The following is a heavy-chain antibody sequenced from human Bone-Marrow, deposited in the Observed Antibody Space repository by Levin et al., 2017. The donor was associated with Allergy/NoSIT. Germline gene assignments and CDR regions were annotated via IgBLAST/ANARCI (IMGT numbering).Heavy chain of an antibody. Sequence: GESLKISCAASGFSFSSYGMSWVRQAPGKGLEWVSSISGSGRTTSYADFVRGRFIISRDKSNNTVYLQMNSLRAEDTALYYCAKFRSWLVHDSFDMWGQGTMVTVSS. V-gene: IGHV3-23*01. CDR3: AKFRSWLVHDSFDM. D-gene: IGHD6-19*01. CDR2: ISGSGRTT. CDR1: GFSFSSYG. J-gene: IGHJ3*02.